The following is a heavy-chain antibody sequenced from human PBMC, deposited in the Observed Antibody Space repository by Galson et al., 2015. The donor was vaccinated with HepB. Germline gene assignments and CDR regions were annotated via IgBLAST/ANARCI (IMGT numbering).Heavy chain of an antibody. Sequence: SLRLSCAASGFTFDDYAMHWVRQAPGKGLEWVSGISWNSGSIGYADSVKGRFTISRDNAKNSLYLQMNSLRAEDTALYYCAKASSAGVDYYDSSGYAIPYYSDYWGQGTLVTVSS. CDR3: AKASSAGVDYYDSSGYAIPYYSDY. J-gene: IGHJ4*02. V-gene: IGHV3-9*01. D-gene: IGHD3-22*01. CDR1: GFTFDDYA. CDR2: ISWNSGSI.